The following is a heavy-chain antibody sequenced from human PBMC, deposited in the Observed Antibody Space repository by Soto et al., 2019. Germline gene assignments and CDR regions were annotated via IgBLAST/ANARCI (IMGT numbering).Heavy chain of an antibody. CDR3: ARESLDRDDAFDI. CDR1: GYTFIGYY. J-gene: IGHJ3*02. Sequence: ASVKVSCKASGYTFIGYYMHWVRQAPGQGLEWMGWINPNSGGTDSAQKFQGRVTMTRDTSISTAYMELSRLRYDDTAVYYCARESLDRDDAFDIWGQGTMVTVSS. V-gene: IGHV1-2*02. D-gene: IGHD1-1*01. CDR2: INPNSGGT.